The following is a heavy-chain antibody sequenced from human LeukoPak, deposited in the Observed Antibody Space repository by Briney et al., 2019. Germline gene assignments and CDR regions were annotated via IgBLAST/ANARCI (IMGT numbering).Heavy chain of an antibody. CDR2: LYYSGST. J-gene: IGHJ4*02. V-gene: IGHV4-39*01. CDR1: GGSISSSSYH. CDR3: ARRHDGEFDY. Sequence: SETLSLTCTVSGGSISSSSYHWGWLRLPPGKGLEWIGNLYYSGSTYYNPSLKSRVTISVDRSKNQFSLKLNSVTAADTAVYYCARRHDGEFDYWGQGTLVTVSS. D-gene: IGHD3-10*01.